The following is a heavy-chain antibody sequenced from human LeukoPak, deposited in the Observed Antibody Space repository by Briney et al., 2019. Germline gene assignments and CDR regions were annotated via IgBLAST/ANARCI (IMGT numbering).Heavy chain of an antibody. CDR3: AKDLGNSFDY. Sequence: GGSLRLSCAASGFTFSGYGMHWVRQAPGKGLEWVTFIHYDGSDKYYADSVKGRFTISRDNSKNTLYLQMNSLRAEDTAVYYCAKDLGNSFDYWGQGTLVTVSS. J-gene: IGHJ4*02. D-gene: IGHD4-23*01. CDR1: GFTFSGYG. CDR2: IHYDGSDK. V-gene: IGHV3-30*02.